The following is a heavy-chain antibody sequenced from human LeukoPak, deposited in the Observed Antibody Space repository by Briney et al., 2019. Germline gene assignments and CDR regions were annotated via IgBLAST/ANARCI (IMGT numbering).Heavy chain of an antibody. CDR1: GFTFSSYS. Sequence: GGSLRLSCAASGFTFSSYSMNWVRQAPGKGLEWVSSISSSSSYIYYAGSVKGRFTISRDNAKNSLYLQMNSLRAEDTAVYYCARPRGNVEMATIPFDYWGQGTLVTVSS. D-gene: IGHD5-24*01. J-gene: IGHJ4*02. CDR2: ISSSSSYI. CDR3: ARPRGNVEMATIPFDY. V-gene: IGHV3-21*01.